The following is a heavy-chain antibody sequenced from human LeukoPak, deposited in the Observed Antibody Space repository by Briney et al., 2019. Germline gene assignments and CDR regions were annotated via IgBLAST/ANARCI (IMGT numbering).Heavy chain of an antibody. J-gene: IGHJ6*02. Sequence: GGSLRLSCSASGFTFSSYAMHCVRQAPGKGLEWVAVISYDGSNKYYADSVKGRFTISRDNSKNTLYLQMNSLRAEDTAVYYCARVKEYYYYYGKDVWGQGTTVTVSS. CDR2: ISYDGSNK. CDR1: GFTFSSYA. V-gene: IGHV3-30-3*01. CDR3: ARVKEYYYYYGKDV.